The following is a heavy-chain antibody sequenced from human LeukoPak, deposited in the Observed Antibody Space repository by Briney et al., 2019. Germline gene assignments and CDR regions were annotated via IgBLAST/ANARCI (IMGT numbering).Heavy chain of an antibody. CDR2: ISYDGSNK. CDR1: GFTFSSYG. D-gene: IGHD3-10*01. J-gene: IGHJ4*02. V-gene: IGHV3-30*03. Sequence: PGGSPRLSCAASGFTFSSYGMHWVRQAPGKGLEWVAVISYDGSNKYYADSVKGRFTISRDNSKNTLYLQMNSLRAEDTAVYYCARGGFGELLTLGFDYWGQGTLVTVSS. CDR3: ARGGFGELLTLGFDY.